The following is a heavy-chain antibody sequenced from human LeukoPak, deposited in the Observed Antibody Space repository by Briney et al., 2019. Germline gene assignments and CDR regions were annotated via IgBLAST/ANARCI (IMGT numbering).Heavy chain of an antibody. V-gene: IGHV4-30-4*01. Sequence: SETLSLTCTVSGGSISSGDYYWSWIRQPPGKGLEWIGYIYYSGSTYYNPSLKSRVTISVDTSKNQFSLKLSSVTAADTAVYYCAGVVVAAGVGYWGQGTLVTVSS. CDR1: GGSISSGDYY. J-gene: IGHJ4*02. D-gene: IGHD2-15*01. CDR3: AGVVVAAGVGY. CDR2: IYYSGST.